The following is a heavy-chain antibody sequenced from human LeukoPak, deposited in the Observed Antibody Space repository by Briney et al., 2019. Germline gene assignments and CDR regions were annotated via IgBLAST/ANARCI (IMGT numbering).Heavy chain of an antibody. CDR2: IYTGGST. D-gene: IGHD3-22*01. J-gene: IGHJ4*02. Sequence: SETLSLTCTVSGGSINSYYWTWIRQPAGKGLEWIGRIYTGGSTNYNPSLESRVTMSVDTSKNQFSLKLNSVTAADTAVYYCAREYYDSSGCFDYWGQGTLVTVSS. CDR3: AREYYDSSGCFDY. CDR1: GGSINSYY. V-gene: IGHV4-4*07.